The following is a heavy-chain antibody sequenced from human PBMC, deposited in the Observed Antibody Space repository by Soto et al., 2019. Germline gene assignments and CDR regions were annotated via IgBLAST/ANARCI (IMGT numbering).Heavy chain of an antibody. CDR3: ARHRPQEDGNKKGFDY. J-gene: IGHJ4*02. Sequence: SETLSLTCTVSGGSFSSTSHYWAWIRQPPGKGLEWVGSIFYNENTYYSPSLESRLTIAFDRSNNQFSPKLRSLTAADTALYYCARHRPQEDGNKKGFDYWGQGTLVTVSS. CDR1: GGSFSSTSHY. V-gene: IGHV4-39*01. D-gene: IGHD2-15*01. CDR2: IFYNENT.